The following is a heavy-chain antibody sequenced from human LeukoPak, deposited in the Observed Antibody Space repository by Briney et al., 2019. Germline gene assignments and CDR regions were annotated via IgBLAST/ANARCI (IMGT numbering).Heavy chain of an antibody. Sequence: SETLSLTCTVSGNSISNFYWTWIRQPPGKGLEWIGYIYYSGSTNYNPSLKSRVTISVDTPKNQFSLKLSSVTAADTAVYYCARYYGSGSYYNHYFDFWGQGTLVTVSS. CDR2: IYYSGST. V-gene: IGHV4-59*08. CDR3: ARYYGSGSYYNHYFDF. J-gene: IGHJ4*02. CDR1: GNSISNFY. D-gene: IGHD3-10*01.